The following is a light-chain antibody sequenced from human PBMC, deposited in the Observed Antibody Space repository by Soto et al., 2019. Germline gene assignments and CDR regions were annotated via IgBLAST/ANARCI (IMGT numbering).Light chain of an antibody. Sequence: EIVLTQSPATLSLSPGERATLSCRASQSVSSYLAWYQQKPGQAPRLLIYDASNRATGIPARFSGSGSGTDFTLTISSLEHEAFAVYYCQQRSNWPPLTFGGGTKVEIK. V-gene: IGKV3-11*01. CDR2: DAS. CDR3: QQRSNWPPLT. J-gene: IGKJ4*01. CDR1: QSVSSY.